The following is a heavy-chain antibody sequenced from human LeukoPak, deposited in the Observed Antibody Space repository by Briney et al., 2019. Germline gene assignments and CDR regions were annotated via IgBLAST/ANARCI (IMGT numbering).Heavy chain of an antibody. CDR3: ARAYGAKGGFDY. Sequence: ASVKVSCKASGYTFTGYYMHWVRQAPGQGLEWMGWINPNSGGTNYAQKFQGRVTMTRDTSISTAYMELSRLRSDDTAVYYCARAYGAKGGFDYWGQGTLVTVSS. J-gene: IGHJ4*02. CDR1: GYTFTGYY. V-gene: IGHV1-2*02. CDR2: INPNSGGT. D-gene: IGHD4-17*01.